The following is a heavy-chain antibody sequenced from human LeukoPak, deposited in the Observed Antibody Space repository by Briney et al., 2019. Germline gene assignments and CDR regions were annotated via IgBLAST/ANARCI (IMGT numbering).Heavy chain of an antibody. CDR1: GGSISSSSYY. D-gene: IGHD6-19*01. J-gene: IGHJ5*02. V-gene: IGHV4-39*01. CDR3: ARPYVAGTGTHNWFDP. Sequence: SETLSLTCTVSGGSISSSSYYWGWIRQPPGKGLEWIGSIYYSGSTYYNPSLKSRVTISVDTSKNQFSLKLSSVTAADTAVYYCARPYVAGTGTHNWFDPWGQGTLVTVSS. CDR2: IYYSGST.